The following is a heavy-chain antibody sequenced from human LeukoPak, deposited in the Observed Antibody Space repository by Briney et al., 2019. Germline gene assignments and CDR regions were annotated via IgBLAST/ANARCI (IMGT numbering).Heavy chain of an antibody. V-gene: IGHV3-30*18. D-gene: IGHD2-2*01. CDR2: ISYDGSNK. CDR1: GFTFSSYG. J-gene: IGHJ5*02. CDR3: AKDDIVVVPAAMRFDP. Sequence: GGSLRLSCAASGFTFSSYGMHWVRQAPGKGLEWVAVISYDGSNKYYADSVKGRFTISRDNSKNTLYLQMNSLRAEDTAVYYCAKDDIVVVPAAMRFDPWGQGTLVTVSS.